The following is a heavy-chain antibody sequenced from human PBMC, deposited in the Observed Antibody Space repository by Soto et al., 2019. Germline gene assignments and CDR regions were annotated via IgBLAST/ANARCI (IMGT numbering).Heavy chain of an antibody. Sequence: ASVKVSCKASGYTFTSYGISWVRQAPGQGLEWMGWISAYNGNTNYAQKLQGRVTKTTDTSTSTAYMELRSLRSDDTAVYYCAREGGYSYGYHYYYGMDVWGQGTTVTVSS. CDR3: AREGGYSYGYHYYYGMDV. V-gene: IGHV1-18*01. D-gene: IGHD5-18*01. CDR2: ISAYNGNT. J-gene: IGHJ6*02. CDR1: GYTFTSYG.